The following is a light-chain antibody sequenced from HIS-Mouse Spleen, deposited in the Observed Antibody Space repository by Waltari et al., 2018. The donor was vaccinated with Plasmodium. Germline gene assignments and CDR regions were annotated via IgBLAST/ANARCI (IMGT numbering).Light chain of an antibody. CDR2: NDS. V-gene: IGLV3-25*03. CDR1: ALPKQY. Sequence: SYELTQPPSVSVSPGQTARITCSGDALPKQYAYWYQQKPGQAPVLVLYNDSERPSGLPERVSGSSSGTTVTLTISGVQAEDEADYYCQSADSSGTPNWVFGGGTKLTVL. CDR3: QSADSSGTPNWV. J-gene: IGLJ3*02.